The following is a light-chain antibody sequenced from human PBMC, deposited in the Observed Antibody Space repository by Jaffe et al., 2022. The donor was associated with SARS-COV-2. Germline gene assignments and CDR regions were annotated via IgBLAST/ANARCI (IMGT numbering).Light chain of an antibody. J-gene: IGLJ1*01. V-gene: IGLV1-40*01. CDR2: RNK. CDR1: SSDIGAGYD. CDR3: QSYDSSLTAFV. Sequence: QSVLTQPPSVSGAPGQRVTISCTGSSSDIGAGYDVHWYQQVPGSVPNLLIFRNKNRPSGVPDRFSASKSGTSASLAISGLQAEDEADYYCQSYDSSLTAFVFGTGTKVTVL.